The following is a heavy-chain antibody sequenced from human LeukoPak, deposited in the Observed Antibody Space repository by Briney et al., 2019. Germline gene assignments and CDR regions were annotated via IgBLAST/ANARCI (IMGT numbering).Heavy chain of an antibody. V-gene: IGHV3-7*01. CDR2: IKQDGSEK. J-gene: IGHJ4*02. CDR1: GFTFSTYW. Sequence: GGSLRLSCAGSGFTFSTYWMSWVRQAPGKGLEWVANIKQDGSEKYYADTVKGRFTISRDNAENSLYLQMNSLRAEDTAVYYCARDRNTDFWSGYYTNYFDYWGQGTLVTVSS. D-gene: IGHD3-3*01. CDR3: ARDRNTDFWSGYYTNYFDY.